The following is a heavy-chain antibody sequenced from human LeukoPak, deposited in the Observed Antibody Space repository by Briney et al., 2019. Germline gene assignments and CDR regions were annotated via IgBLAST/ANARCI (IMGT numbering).Heavy chain of an antibody. J-gene: IGHJ3*02. CDR1: GGSISSYY. V-gene: IGHV4-4*07. CDR3: ASSMDSSGYPGAFDI. CDR2: IYTSGST. D-gene: IGHD3-22*01. Sequence: PSETLSLTCTVSGGSISSYYWSWIRQPAGKGLEWIGRIYTSGSTNYNPSLKSRVTMSVDTSKNQFSLKLSSVTAADTAVYYCASSMDSSGYPGAFDIWGQGTMVTVSS.